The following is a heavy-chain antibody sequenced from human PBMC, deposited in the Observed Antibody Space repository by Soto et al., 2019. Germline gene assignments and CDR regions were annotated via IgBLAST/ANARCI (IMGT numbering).Heavy chain of an antibody. J-gene: IGHJ6*02. Sequence: CRTLTCAASGMTLSNAWMSWVRQDPGKGLEWVGRIKSKTDGGTTDYAAPVKGRFTISRDDSKNTLYLQMNSLKTEDTAVYYCTTCEDSSGRSYYYSGMDVWGQGTTVTVS. D-gene: IGHD6-19*01. CDR2: IKSKTDGGTT. V-gene: IGHV3-15*01. CDR1: GMTLSNAW. CDR3: TTCEDSSGRSYYYSGMDV.